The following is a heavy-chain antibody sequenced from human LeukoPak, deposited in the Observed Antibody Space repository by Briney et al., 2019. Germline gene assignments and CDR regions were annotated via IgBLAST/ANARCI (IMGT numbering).Heavy chain of an antibody. CDR3: AKTRPLDSSSWSHGDY. J-gene: IGHJ4*02. CDR1: GFTFSSSA. Sequence: GGSLRLSCAASGFTFSSSAMSWVRQAPGKGLEWVSAISGSGDSTYYGDSVKGRFTISRDNSKNTLYLQMNSLRAEDTAVYYCAKTRPLDSSSWSHGDYWGQGTLVTVSS. D-gene: IGHD6-13*01. V-gene: IGHV3-23*01. CDR2: ISGSGDST.